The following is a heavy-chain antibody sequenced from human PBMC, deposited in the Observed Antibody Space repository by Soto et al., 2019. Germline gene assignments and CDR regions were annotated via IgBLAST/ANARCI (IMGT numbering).Heavy chain of an antibody. CDR3: ARHTHQGLAYYDSSGYSMYFDY. V-gene: IGHV3-30-3*01. CDR1: GFTFRSYA. Sequence: GGSLRLSCAASGFTFRSYAMHWVRQAPGKGLEWVAVISYDGSNKYYADSVKGRFTISRDNSKNTLYLQMNSLRAEDTAVYYCARHTHQGLAYYDSSGYSMYFDYWGQGTLVTVS. J-gene: IGHJ4*02. CDR2: ISYDGSNK. D-gene: IGHD3-22*01.